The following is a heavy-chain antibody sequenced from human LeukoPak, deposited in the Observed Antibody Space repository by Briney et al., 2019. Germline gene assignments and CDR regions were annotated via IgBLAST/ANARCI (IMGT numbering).Heavy chain of an antibody. CDR2: IIPIFGTA. CDR1: GGTFSSYA. Sequence: SMKVSCKASGGTFSSYAISWVRQAPGQGLEWMGGIIPIFGTANYAQKFQGRVTITTDESTSTAYMELSSLRSEDTAVYYCARDARRRYYDSSGYLNWFDPWGQGTLVTVSS. V-gene: IGHV1-69*05. J-gene: IGHJ5*02. CDR3: ARDARRRYYDSSGYLNWFDP. D-gene: IGHD3-22*01.